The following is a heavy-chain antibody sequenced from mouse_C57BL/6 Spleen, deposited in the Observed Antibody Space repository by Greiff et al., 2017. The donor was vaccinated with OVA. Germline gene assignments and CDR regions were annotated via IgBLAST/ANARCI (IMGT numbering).Heavy chain of an antibody. J-gene: IGHJ2*01. CDR1: GYTFTDYY. Sequence: VKVVESGAELVRPGASVKLSCKASGYTFTDYYINWVKQRPGQGLEWIARIYPGSGNTYYNEKFKGKATLTAEKSSSTAYMQLSSLTSEDSAVYFCARGTTVVGYYFDYWGQGTTLTVSS. D-gene: IGHD1-1*01. CDR2: IYPGSGNT. V-gene: IGHV1-76*01. CDR3: ARGTTVVGYYFDY.